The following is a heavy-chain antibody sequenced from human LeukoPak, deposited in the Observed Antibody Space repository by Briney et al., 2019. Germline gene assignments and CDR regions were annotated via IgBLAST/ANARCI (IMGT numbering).Heavy chain of an antibody. D-gene: IGHD3-22*01. J-gene: IGHJ4*02. CDR3: ARGYYDNSGYYFPFDF. Sequence: PGGSLRLSCAASGFTFSSYAMSWVRQAPGKGLEWVSAISGSGGSTYYADSVKGRFTISRDNSKNTLYLQMNSLRAEDTAVYYCARGYYDNSGYYFPFDFWGQGTLVTVSS. CDR2: ISGSGGST. CDR1: GFTFSSYA. V-gene: IGHV3-23*01.